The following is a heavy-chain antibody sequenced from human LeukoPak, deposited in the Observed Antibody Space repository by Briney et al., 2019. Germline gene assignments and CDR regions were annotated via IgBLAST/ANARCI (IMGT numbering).Heavy chain of an antibody. J-gene: IGHJ4*02. CDR3: AGPTGTFDY. CDR1: GGSISSYY. D-gene: IGHD1/OR15-1a*01. Sequence: PSETLSLTCTVSGGSISSYYWSWIRQPPGKGLEWIGYIYYTGNTNYNPSLKSRLTMSVDTSKNQFSLRLSSVTAADTAVYYCAGPTGTFDYWGQGTLVTVSS. CDR2: IYYTGNT. V-gene: IGHV4-59*08.